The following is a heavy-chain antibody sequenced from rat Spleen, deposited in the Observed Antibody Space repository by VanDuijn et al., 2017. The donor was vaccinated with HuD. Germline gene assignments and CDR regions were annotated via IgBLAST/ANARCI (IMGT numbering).Heavy chain of an antibody. Sequence: EVQLVESGGGLVQPGRSMKLSCAASGFTFSNFPMAWVRQAPTKGLEWVASISTGGGNTYYRDSVKGRFTISRDNAKSTLYLQMDSLRSEDTATYYCARHVSYCPDAWGQGVSVTVSS. D-gene: IGHD1-1*01. CDR1: GFTFSNFP. CDR3: ARHVSYCPDA. V-gene: IGHV5-25*01. CDR2: ISTGGGNT. J-gene: IGHJ4*01.